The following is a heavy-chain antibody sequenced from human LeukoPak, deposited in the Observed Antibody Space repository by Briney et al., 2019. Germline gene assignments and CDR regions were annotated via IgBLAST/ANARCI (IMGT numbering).Heavy chain of an antibody. V-gene: IGHV3-23*01. CDR3: AKAETLTGYYLFDY. CDR2: TSGSGGST. Sequence: GGSLRLSCAASGFTFSSYAMSWVRQAPGKGLEWVSATSGSGGSTYYADSVKGRFTISRDNSKNTLYLQMNSLRAEDTAVYYCAKAETLTGYYLFDYWGQGTLVTVSS. D-gene: IGHD3-9*01. J-gene: IGHJ4*02. CDR1: GFTFSSYA.